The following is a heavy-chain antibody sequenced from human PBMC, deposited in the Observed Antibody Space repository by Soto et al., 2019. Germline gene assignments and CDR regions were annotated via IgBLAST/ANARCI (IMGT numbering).Heavy chain of an antibody. CDR2: ISYDGSNK. CDR1: GFTFSSYG. D-gene: IGHD2-15*01. Sequence: GGSLRLSCAASGFTFSSYGMHWVRQAPGKGLEWVAVISYDGSNKYYADSVKGRFTISRDNSKNTLYLQMNSLRSEDTAVYYCATEVEVVALDYWGQGTLVTVSS. J-gene: IGHJ4*02. V-gene: IGHV3-30*03. CDR3: ATEVEVVALDY.